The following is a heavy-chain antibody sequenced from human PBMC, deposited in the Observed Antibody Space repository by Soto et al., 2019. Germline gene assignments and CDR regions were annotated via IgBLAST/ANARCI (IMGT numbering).Heavy chain of an antibody. J-gene: IGHJ5*02. D-gene: IGHD2-15*01. CDR2: FDPEDGET. V-gene: IGHV1-24*01. CDR3: ATWELGYCSGGSCYQSAGVRFDP. Sequence: ASVKVSCKVSGYTLTELSMHWVRQAPGKGLEWMGGFDPEDGETIYAQKFQGRVTMTEDTSTDTAYMELSSLRSEDTAVYYCATWELGYCSGGSCYQSAGVRFDPWGQGTLVTVSS. CDR1: GYTLTELS.